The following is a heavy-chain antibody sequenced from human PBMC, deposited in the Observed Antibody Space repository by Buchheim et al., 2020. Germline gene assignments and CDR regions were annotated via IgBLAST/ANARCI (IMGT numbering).Heavy chain of an antibody. CDR3: AKDGACVDIVATILNWYFDL. Sequence: EVQLLESGGGLVQPGGSLRLSCAASGFTFSSYAMSWVRQAPGKGLEWVSAISGSGGSTYYADSVKGRFTISRDNSKNTLYLQMNSLRAEDTAVYYCAKDGACVDIVATILNWYFDLWGRGTL. D-gene: IGHD5-12*01. CDR2: ISGSGGST. J-gene: IGHJ2*01. CDR1: GFTFSSYA. V-gene: IGHV3-23*01.